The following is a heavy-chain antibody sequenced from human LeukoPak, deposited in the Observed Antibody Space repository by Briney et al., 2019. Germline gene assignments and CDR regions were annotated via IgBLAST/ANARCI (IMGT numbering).Heavy chain of an antibody. J-gene: IGHJ4*02. V-gene: IGHV4-30-4*08. CDR1: GGSISSGDYY. CDR3: ARVISGAAGY. D-gene: IGHD6-13*01. Sequence: SETLSLTCTVSGGSISSGDYYRSWIRQPPGKGLEWIGYIYYSGSTYYNPSLKSRVTISVDTSKNQFSLKLSSVTAADTAVYYCARVISGAAGYWGQGTLVTVSS. CDR2: IYYSGST.